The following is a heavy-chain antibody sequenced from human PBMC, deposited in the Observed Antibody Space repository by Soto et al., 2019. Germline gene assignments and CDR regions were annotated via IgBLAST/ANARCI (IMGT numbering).Heavy chain of an antibody. V-gene: IGHV4-39*01. CDR2: FYYSGST. CDR1: GGSISSSRCH. CDR3: ARLHGYCISTSCYGYYAMDV. D-gene: IGHD2-2*01. Sequence: PSETLSLTCTVSGGSISSSRCHWGWIRQPPGKGLEWIGTFYYSGSTYYNPSLKSRVTISVDTSKNQFSLKLSSVTAADTAVYYCARLHGYCISTSCYGYYAMDVWGQGTTVTVSS. J-gene: IGHJ6*02.